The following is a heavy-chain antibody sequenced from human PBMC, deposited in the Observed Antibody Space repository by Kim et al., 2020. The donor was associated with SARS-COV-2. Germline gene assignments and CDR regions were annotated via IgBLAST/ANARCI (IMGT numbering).Heavy chain of an antibody. D-gene: IGHD6-13*01. CDR3: AKHGVAAGDY. Sequence: GGSLRLSCAASGFTFSSYGMHWVRQAPGKGLEWVAVISYDGSNKYYADSVKGRFTISRDNSKNTLYLQMNSLRAEDTAVYYCAKHGVAAGDYWGQGTLVTVSS. J-gene: IGHJ4*02. V-gene: IGHV3-30*18. CDR1: GFTFSSYG. CDR2: ISYDGSNK.